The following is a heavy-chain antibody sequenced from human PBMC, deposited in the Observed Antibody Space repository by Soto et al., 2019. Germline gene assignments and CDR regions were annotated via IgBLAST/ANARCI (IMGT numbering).Heavy chain of an antibody. CDR1: GYTFSTFP. CDR3: ARKDYYGSGSYHFDY. Sequence: GASVKVSCKASGYTFSTFPVHWVRQAPGQNLEWMGWINAANGDTGYSQNFQGRVTITRDTTASTAYMELSGLRSEDTAVYYCARKDYYGSGSYHFDYWGQGTLVTAPQ. CDR2: INAANGDT. J-gene: IGHJ4*02. D-gene: IGHD3-10*01. V-gene: IGHV1-3*01.